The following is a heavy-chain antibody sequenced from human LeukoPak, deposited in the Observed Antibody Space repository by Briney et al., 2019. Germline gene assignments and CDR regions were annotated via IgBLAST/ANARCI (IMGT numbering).Heavy chain of an antibody. D-gene: IGHD6-13*01. Sequence: SETLSLTCAVSGGSISSSNWWSWVRQPPGKGLEWIGEIYHSGSTNYNPSLKSRVTISVDKSKNQFSLKLSSVTAADTAVYYCASTRQQLVDGDWFDPWGQGTLVTVSS. CDR2: IYHSGST. V-gene: IGHV4-4*02. CDR1: GGSISSSNW. CDR3: ASTRQQLVDGDWFDP. J-gene: IGHJ5*02.